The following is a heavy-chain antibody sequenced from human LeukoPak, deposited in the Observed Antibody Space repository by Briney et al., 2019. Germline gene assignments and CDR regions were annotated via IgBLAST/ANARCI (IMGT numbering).Heavy chain of an antibody. Sequence: GGSLRLSCTASGFTFSSYAMSWVRQAPGKGLEWVSAISTSGGLTYYADSVKGRFTISRDNSKNTLHLQMNSLRAEDTAVYYCAKGPSGGYLTPFFDYWGQGTLVTVSS. D-gene: IGHD2-21*02. CDR1: GFTFSSYA. CDR3: AKGPSGGYLTPFFDY. J-gene: IGHJ4*02. CDR2: ISTSGGLT. V-gene: IGHV3-23*01.